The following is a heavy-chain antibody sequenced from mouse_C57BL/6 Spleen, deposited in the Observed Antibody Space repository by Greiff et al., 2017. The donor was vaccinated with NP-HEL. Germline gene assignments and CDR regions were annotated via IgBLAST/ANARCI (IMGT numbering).Heavy chain of an antibody. CDR1: GFTFSDYG. CDR3: AISYYYGSLYYAMDY. D-gene: IGHD1-1*01. Sequence: EVQLQESGGGLVKPGGSLKLSCAASGFTFSDYGMHWVRQAPEKGLEWVAYISSGSSTIYYADTVKGRFTISRDNAKNTLFLQMTSLRSEDTAMYYCAISYYYGSLYYAMDYWGQGTSVTVSS. CDR2: ISSGSSTI. J-gene: IGHJ4*01. V-gene: IGHV5-17*01.